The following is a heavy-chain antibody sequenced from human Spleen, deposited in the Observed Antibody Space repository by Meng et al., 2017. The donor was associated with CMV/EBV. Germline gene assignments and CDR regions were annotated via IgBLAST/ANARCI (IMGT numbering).Heavy chain of an antibody. D-gene: IGHD1-20*01. CDR2: INWKGGST. J-gene: IGHJ4*02. V-gene: IGHV3-20*03. CDR1: GFTFDDSG. Sequence: ASGFTFDDSGMSWVRRAPGKGLEWVSGINWKGGSTAYADSVKGRVTISRDKAKNSLYLQMNSLRVEDTAFYYCARDTHYNWNSFDYWGQGALVTVSS. CDR3: ARDTHYNWNSFDY.